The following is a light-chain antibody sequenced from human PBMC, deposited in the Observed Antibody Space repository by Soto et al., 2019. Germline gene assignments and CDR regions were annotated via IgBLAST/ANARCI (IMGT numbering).Light chain of an antibody. J-gene: IGKJ1*01. Sequence: EIVLTQSPGTLSLSPGERATLSCRASQSVSSSYLAWYQQKPGQAPRLLIYGASSRATGIPDRFSGSWSGTDFALTISRPEPEDFAVYYCQQYGSSPPDLIVTFGQGTKVEIK. CDR3: QQYGSSPPDLIVT. V-gene: IGKV3-20*01. CDR1: QSVSSSY. CDR2: GAS.